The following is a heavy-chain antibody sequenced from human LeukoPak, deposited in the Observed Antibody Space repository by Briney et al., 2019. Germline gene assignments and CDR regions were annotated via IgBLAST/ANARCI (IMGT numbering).Heavy chain of an antibody. Sequence: PSETLSLTCTVSGGSITNYYWSWIRQPPGKGLEWIGYIHYSGSTKYKSSLKSRVTISVDTSKNQFSLKLNSVTAADTAVYYCARIMTSGSFNWFDPWGQGTLVTVSS. CDR2: IHYSGST. J-gene: IGHJ5*02. V-gene: IGHV4-59*01. CDR1: GGSITNYY. D-gene: IGHD1-26*01. CDR3: ARIMTSGSFNWFDP.